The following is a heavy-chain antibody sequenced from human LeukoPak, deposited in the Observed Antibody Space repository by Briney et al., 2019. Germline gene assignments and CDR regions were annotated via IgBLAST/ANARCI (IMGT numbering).Heavy chain of an antibody. J-gene: IGHJ1*01. Sequence: PGGSLRLSCAASGFTFSSYAMSWVRQAPGKGLEWVSAISGSDGSTYYADSVKGRFTISRDNSKNTLYLQMNSLRAEDTAVYYCAKDSPEDYGDPRVYFQHWGQGTLVTVSS. CDR3: AKDSPEDYGDPRVYFQH. CDR2: ISGSDGST. V-gene: IGHV3-23*01. CDR1: GFTFSSYA. D-gene: IGHD4-17*01.